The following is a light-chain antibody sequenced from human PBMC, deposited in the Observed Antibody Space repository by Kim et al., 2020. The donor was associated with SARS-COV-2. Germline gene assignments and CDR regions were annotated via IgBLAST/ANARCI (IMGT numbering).Light chain of an antibody. CDR1: QSVSSSY. CDR3: QQYGSSPPALT. CDR2: GAS. Sequence: EIVLTQSPGTLSLSPGERATLSCRASQSVSSSYLAWYQQKPGQAPRLLIYGASNRATGIPDRFSGSGSGTDFTLTISRLEAEDFAVYYCQQYGSSPPALTFGGGTKVDIK. V-gene: IGKV3-20*01. J-gene: IGKJ4*01.